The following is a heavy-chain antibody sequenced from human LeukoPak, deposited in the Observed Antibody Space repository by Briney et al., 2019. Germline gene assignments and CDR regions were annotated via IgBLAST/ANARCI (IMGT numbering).Heavy chain of an antibody. CDR1: GYTFTSYA. CDR3: ARWDYDSSGYALYYFDY. Sequence: ASVKVSCKASGYTFTSYAMNWVRQAPGQGLEWMGWINTYTGNPTYAQGFTGRFVFSLDTSVSAAYLQISSLKAEDTAVYYCARWDYDSSGYALYYFDYWGQGTLVTVSS. J-gene: IGHJ4*02. V-gene: IGHV7-4-1*02. D-gene: IGHD3-22*01. CDR2: INTYTGNP.